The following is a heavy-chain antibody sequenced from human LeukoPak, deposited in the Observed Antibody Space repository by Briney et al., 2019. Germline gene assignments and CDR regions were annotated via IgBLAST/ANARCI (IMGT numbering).Heavy chain of an antibody. V-gene: IGHV1-24*01. Sequence: ASVKVSCKVSGYSLSELSMHWVRQAPGKGLEWMGGFDPEDNETIYAQKFQGRVTMTEDTSTDTAYLELSSLRSDDTAVYFYAVDLVYDTSAYPSRFDNWGQGTLVTVSS. D-gene: IGHD3-22*01. CDR2: FDPEDNET. CDR1: GYSLSELS. CDR3: AVDLVYDTSAYPSRFDN. J-gene: IGHJ4*02.